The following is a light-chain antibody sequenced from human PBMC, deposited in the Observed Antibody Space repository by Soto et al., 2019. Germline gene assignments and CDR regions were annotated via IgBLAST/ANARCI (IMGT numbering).Light chain of an antibody. J-gene: IGKJ5*01. CDR1: QSVSSN. Sequence: EIVMTQSPATLSVSPGERATLSCRASQSVSSNLAWYQQKPGQAPRLLIYGASTRATGIPARVSGIRSATDFTRTSSSRQPEDFALYYCQQYNNWPPTFGQGTRLEIK. V-gene: IGKV3-15*01. CDR3: QQYNNWPPT. CDR2: GAS.